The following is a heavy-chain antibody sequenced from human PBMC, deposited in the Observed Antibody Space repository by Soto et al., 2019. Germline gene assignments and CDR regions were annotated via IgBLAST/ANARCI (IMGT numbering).Heavy chain of an antibody. Sequence: QITLKESGPTLVKPTQTLTLTCTFSGFSLSAGGVGVGWIRQPPGEALEWLALIFWDDDKRYSPSLQSRLSIAKDTSKSQAVLTMTKMDPVDTATYYCAYRSDYGDYHFQHWGQGTLVTVSS. CDR1: GFSLSAGGVG. CDR2: IFWDDDK. J-gene: IGHJ1*01. D-gene: IGHD4-17*01. CDR3: AYRSDYGDYHFQH. V-gene: IGHV2-5*02.